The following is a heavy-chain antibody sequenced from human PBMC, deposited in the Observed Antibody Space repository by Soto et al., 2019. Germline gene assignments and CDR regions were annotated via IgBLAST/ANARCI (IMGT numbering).Heavy chain of an antibody. V-gene: IGHV3-13*01. CDR3: ARGPPNYYYYYMDV. J-gene: IGHJ6*03. Sequence: GSLRLSCAASGFTFSSYDMHWVRQATGKGLEWVSAIGTAGDTYYPGSVKGRFTISRENAKNSLYLQMNSLRAGDTAVYYCARGPPNYYYYYMDVWGKGTTVTVSS. CDR1: GFTFSSYD. CDR2: IGTAGDT.